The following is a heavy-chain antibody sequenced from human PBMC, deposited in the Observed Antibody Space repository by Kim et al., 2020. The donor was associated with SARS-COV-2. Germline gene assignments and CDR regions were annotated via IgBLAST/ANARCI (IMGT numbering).Heavy chain of an antibody. CDR3: ARESSGSYVDY. Sequence: SETLSLTCAVYGGSFSGYYWSWIRQPPGKGLEWIGEINHSGSTNYNPSLKSRVTISVDTSKNQFSLKLSSVTAADTAVYYCARESSGSYVDYWGQGTLVTVSS. D-gene: IGHD3-10*01. CDR2: INHSGST. J-gene: IGHJ4*02. V-gene: IGHV4-34*01. CDR1: GGSFSGYY.